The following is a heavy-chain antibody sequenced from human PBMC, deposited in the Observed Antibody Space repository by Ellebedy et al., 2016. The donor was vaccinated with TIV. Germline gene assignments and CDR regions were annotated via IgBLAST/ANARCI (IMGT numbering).Heavy chain of an antibody. CDR3: ARRPATTGGHWFDP. D-gene: IGHD4-17*01. J-gene: IGHJ5*02. Sequence: MPSETLSLTCTVSGGSISSSSYSWGWIHQPPGKGLEWIANMYFYDGTTAYNTSLKSRVTISADTSKNHFSLRLISVTAADTAVYYCARRPATTGGHWFDPWGQGILVTVSS. V-gene: IGHV4-39*02. CDR1: GGSISSSSYS. CDR2: MYFYDGTT.